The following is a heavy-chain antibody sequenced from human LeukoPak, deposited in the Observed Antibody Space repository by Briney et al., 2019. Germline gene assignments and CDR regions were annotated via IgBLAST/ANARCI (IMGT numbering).Heavy chain of an antibody. CDR1: GFTFSSYA. Sequence: GGSLRLSCAASGFTFSSYAMHWVRQAPGKGLEWVAVISYDGSNKYYADSVKGRFTISRDNSKNTLYLQMNSLRAEDTAVYYCARDESSGYGYGTYYYYGMDVWGQGTTVTVSS. CDR2: ISYDGSNK. D-gene: IGHD5-18*01. V-gene: IGHV3-30-3*01. J-gene: IGHJ6*02. CDR3: ARDESSGYGYGTYYYYGMDV.